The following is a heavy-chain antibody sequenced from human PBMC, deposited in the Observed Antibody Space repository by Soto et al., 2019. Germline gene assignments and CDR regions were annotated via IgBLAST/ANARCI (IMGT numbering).Heavy chain of an antibody. CDR2: IYYSGST. CDR3: ARVWGGTFDI. Sequence: HVQLQESGPGLVKPSETLSLTCTVSGGSISSYYWSWIRQPPGKGLEWIGNIYYSGSTNYYPSLKSRVTIAVATSKNESSVTLSSVTAADTAVYYCARVWGGTFDIWGKGTMVTVSS. J-gene: IGHJ3*02. V-gene: IGHV4-59*01. D-gene: IGHD3-10*01. CDR1: GGSISSYY.